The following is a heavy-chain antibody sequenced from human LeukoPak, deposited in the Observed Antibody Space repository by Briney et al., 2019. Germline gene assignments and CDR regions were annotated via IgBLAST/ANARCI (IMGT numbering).Heavy chain of an antibody. CDR1: GGSILTTNW. Sequence: PSGTLSLTCAVSGGSILTTNWWSWVRQPPGKGLEWIGEVHLSGASNYNPSLKSRVNMFIDKSKNQLSLELTSVTAADTAIYYCTRESGAFSPFGFWGQGTLVTVSS. V-gene: IGHV4-4*02. CDR2: VHLSGAS. CDR3: TRESGAFSPFGF. J-gene: IGHJ4*02. D-gene: IGHD1-26*01.